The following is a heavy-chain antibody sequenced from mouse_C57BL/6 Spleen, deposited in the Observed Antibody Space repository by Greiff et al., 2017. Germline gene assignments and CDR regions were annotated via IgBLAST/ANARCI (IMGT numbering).Heavy chain of an antibody. CDR1: GYAFSSSW. Sequence: VQLQQSGPELVKPGASVKISCKASGYAFSSSWMNWVKQRPGKGLEWIGRIYPGDGDTNYNGKFKGKATLTADKSSSTAYRQLSSLTSEDSAVYFCANSNYYFDYWGQGTTLTVSS. V-gene: IGHV1-82*01. CDR2: IYPGDGDT. J-gene: IGHJ2*01. CDR3: ANSNYYFDY. D-gene: IGHD2-5*01.